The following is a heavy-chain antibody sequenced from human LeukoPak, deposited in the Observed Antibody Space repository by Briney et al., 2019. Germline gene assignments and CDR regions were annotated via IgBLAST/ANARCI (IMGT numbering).Heavy chain of an antibody. Sequence: INPSRSTNYNPSLKRRVTISVDTSKNQFSLKLSSVTAADTAVYYCARLPYSSSSRWFDPWGQGTLVTVSS. CDR2: INPSRST. J-gene: IGHJ5*02. V-gene: IGHV4-34*01. CDR3: ARLPYSSSSRWFDP. D-gene: IGHD6-6*01.